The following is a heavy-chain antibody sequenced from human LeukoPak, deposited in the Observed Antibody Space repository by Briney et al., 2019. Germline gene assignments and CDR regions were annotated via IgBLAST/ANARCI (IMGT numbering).Heavy chain of an antibody. CDR2: ISYNEGNI. CDR3: ARGGHDILTGYKN. Sequence: GGSLRLSCAACGFTFSSYAMLWVRQAPGKGLECVSAISYNEGNILCAHSVKGRFNISRDNSKNTLYLQMGSVRAEDMAVYDCARGGHDILTGYKNWGQGTLVTVSS. D-gene: IGHD3-9*01. J-gene: IGHJ4*02. CDR1: GFTFSSYA. V-gene: IGHV3-64*01.